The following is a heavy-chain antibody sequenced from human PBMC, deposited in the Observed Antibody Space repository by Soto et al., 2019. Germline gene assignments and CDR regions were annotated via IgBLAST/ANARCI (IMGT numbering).Heavy chain of an antibody. CDR1: GYTFTSYG. J-gene: IGHJ3*02. V-gene: IGHV1-18*01. CDR2: ISAYNGNT. D-gene: IGHD3-10*01. Sequence: QVQLVQSGAEVKKPGASVKVSCKASGYTFTSYGISWVRQAPGQGLEWLGWISAYNGNTNYAPKLQGRDTMTTATATSTAYMEVSSVRSDDTAVYYCARDAAGKDLLWFGDVITKSHDAFEIGGQRTMVNVSS. CDR3: ARDAAGKDLLWFGDVITKSHDAFEI.